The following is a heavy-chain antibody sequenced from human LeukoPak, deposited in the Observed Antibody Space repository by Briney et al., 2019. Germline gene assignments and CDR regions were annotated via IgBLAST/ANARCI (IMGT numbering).Heavy chain of an antibody. Sequence: PSETLSLTCAVYGGSFSGYYWSWIRQPPGKGLEWIGEINHSGSTNYNPSLKSRVTISVDTSKNQFSLKLSSVTAAGTAVYYCARWSGSRASYYFDYWGQGTLVTVSS. CDR1: GGSFSGYY. D-gene: IGHD6-13*01. CDR3: ARWSGSRASYYFDY. CDR2: INHSGST. J-gene: IGHJ4*02. V-gene: IGHV4-34*01.